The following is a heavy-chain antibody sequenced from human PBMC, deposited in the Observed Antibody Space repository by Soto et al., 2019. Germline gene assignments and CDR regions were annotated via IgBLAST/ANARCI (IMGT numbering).Heavy chain of an antibody. CDR3: ARSYSSSSYFDY. Sequence: GESLKISCKGSGYSFTIYWIAWVRQMPGKGLEWMGMIYPGDSDTRYSPSFQGQVTISADKSITTAYLQWSSLSASDTAMYYCARSYSSSSYFDYWGQGAMVTVSS. J-gene: IGHJ4*02. CDR2: IYPGDSDT. D-gene: IGHD6-6*01. V-gene: IGHV5-51*01. CDR1: GYSFTIYW.